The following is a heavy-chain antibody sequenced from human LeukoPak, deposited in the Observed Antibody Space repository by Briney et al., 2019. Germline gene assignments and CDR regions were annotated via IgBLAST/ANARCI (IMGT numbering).Heavy chain of an antibody. Sequence: SETLSLTCTVSGGSISSYYWSWIRQPPGKGLEWIGYIYYSGSTNYNPSLKSRVTISVDTSKNQFSLKLGSVTAAGTAVYFCARRYSSGWTFDYWGQGTLVTVSS. CDR1: GGSISSYY. D-gene: IGHD6-19*01. CDR3: ARRYSSGWTFDY. J-gene: IGHJ4*02. V-gene: IGHV4-59*01. CDR2: IYYSGST.